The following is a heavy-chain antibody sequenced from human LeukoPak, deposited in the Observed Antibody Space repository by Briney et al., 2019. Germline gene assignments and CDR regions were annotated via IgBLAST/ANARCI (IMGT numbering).Heavy chain of an antibody. D-gene: IGHD3-10*01. CDR1: GFTFSSYA. Sequence: PGGSLRLSCAASGFTFSSYAMSWVRQAPGKGLEWVSAISGSGGSTYYADSVKGRFTISRDNSKTTLYLQMNSLRAEDTAVYYCAKAEGSGSSRRPFDYWGQGTLVTVSS. CDR2: ISGSGGST. J-gene: IGHJ4*02. V-gene: IGHV3-23*01. CDR3: AKAEGSGSSRRPFDY.